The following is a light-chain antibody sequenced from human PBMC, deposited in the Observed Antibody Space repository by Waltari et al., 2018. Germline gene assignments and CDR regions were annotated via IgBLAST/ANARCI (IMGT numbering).Light chain of an antibody. CDR1: DRDFGAYDF. J-gene: IGLJ1*01. Sequence: QSALTQPASVSGSPGQSITISCSGTDRDFGAYDFVPWYQQPPGKAPHLIIYEVSNRPSGISNRFSASKSGNTASLTISGLQAEDEADYYCSSYTTSSAPGVFGTGTRVTVL. CDR3: SSYTTSSAPGV. V-gene: IGLV2-14*01. CDR2: EVS.